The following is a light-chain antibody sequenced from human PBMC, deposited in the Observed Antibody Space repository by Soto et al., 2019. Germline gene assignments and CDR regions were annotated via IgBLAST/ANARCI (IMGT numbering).Light chain of an antibody. V-gene: IGLV2-14*01. Sequence: QSALTQPASVSGSPGQSITISCTGTSSDVGGYNYVSWYQQHPGKAPKLMIYEVSNRPSGVSNRFSGSKSGNTASLTISGLQAEDEADYYCRSYTSSRTLVFGGGTTLTVL. CDR3: RSYTSSRTLV. CDR2: EVS. CDR1: SSDVGGYNY. J-gene: IGLJ2*01.